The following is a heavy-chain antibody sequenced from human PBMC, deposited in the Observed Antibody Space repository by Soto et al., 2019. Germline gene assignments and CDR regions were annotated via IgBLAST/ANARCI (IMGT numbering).Heavy chain of an antibody. D-gene: IGHD2-21*01. V-gene: IGHV1-69*02. CDR3: AFDVQTGVVYFDN. CDR1: GGTFSTYT. CDR2: IIPLFGLP. J-gene: IGHJ4*02. Sequence: QVQLVQSGAEVKKPGSSVKVSCKASGGTFSTYTISRVRQAPGQGLEWLGRIIPLFGLPNHAQKFQDRVTITADKSTDTAYLEMNSLRPEDTAVYYCAFDVQTGVVYFDNWGQGTLVTVSS.